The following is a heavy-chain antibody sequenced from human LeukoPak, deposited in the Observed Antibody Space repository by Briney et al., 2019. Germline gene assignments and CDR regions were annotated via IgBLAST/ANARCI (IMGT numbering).Heavy chain of an antibody. Sequence: SVKVSCKASGGTFSSYAISWVRQAPGQGLEWMGWIIPMFGTENYAQKFQGRVTITTDESTSTAYMELSSLRPEDTAVYYCARAPYYYDSSGYSQGGYYYYYMDVWGTGTTVTVSS. CDR3: ARAPYYYDSSGYSQGGYYYYYMDV. CDR1: GGTFSSYA. V-gene: IGHV1-69*05. CDR2: IIPMFGTE. D-gene: IGHD3-22*01. J-gene: IGHJ6*03.